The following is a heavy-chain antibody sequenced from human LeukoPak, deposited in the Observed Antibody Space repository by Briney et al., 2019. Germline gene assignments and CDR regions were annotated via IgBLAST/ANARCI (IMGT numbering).Heavy chain of an antibody. V-gene: IGHV1-69*05. CDR2: IIPIFGTA. CDR3: ARGGSGSYYGGYYFDY. Sequence: GASVKVSCKASGGTFSSYAISWVRQAPGQGLEWMGGIIPIFGTANYAQKFQGRVTITTDESTSTAYMELSSLRSEDTAVYYCARGGSGSYYGGYYFDYWGQGTLVTVSS. D-gene: IGHD1-26*01. J-gene: IGHJ4*02. CDR1: GGTFSSYA.